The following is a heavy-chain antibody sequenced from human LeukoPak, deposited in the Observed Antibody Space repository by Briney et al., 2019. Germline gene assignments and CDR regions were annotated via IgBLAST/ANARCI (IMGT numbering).Heavy chain of an antibody. J-gene: IGHJ4*02. V-gene: IGHV3-30*18. D-gene: IGHD3-16*01. CDR3: AKDYGGVMNF. CDR2: ISPDGSDN. Sequence: GGSLRLSCVASGFTFSSYGMHWVRQASGKGLEWVALISPDGSDNYYADSVKGRFTISRDNSKNTLYLQMKSLRVEDTAVYYCAKDYGGVMNFWGQGTLVTVSS. CDR1: GFTFSSYG.